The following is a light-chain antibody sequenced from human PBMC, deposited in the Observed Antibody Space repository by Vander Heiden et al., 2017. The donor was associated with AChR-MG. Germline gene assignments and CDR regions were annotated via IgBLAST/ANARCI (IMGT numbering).Light chain of an antibody. CDR3: QQYNNWPPRYT. J-gene: IGKJ2*01. V-gene: IGKV3-15*01. CDR1: QSVSSN. CDR2: DAS. Sequence: ERVMTQSPATVSVSRGERATLSCRASQSVSSNLAWYQQKPGQAPRLLIYDASTRATGIPARFSGGGSGTEFTLTISSLQSEDFAVYYCQQYNNWPPRYTFGQGTKLEIK.